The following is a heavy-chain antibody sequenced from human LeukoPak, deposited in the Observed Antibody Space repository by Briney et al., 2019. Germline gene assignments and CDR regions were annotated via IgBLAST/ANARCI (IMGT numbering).Heavy chain of an antibody. CDR2: ISYDGSNK. Sequence: GRSLRLSCAASGFTFSSYGMHWVRQAPGKGLEWGAVISYDGSNKYCADSVKGRFTISRDNSKNTLYLQMNSLRAEDTAVYYCAKDLEYYDFWSGYYTPRGMDVWGQGTTVTVSS. J-gene: IGHJ6*02. V-gene: IGHV3-30*18. CDR3: AKDLEYYDFWSGYYTPRGMDV. CDR1: GFTFSSYG. D-gene: IGHD3-3*01.